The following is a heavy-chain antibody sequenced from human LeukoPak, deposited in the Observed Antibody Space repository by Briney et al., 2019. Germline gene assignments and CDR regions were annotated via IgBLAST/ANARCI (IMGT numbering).Heavy chain of an antibody. CDR2: IIPIFGTA. Sequence: SVKVSCKASGGTFSSYAISWVRQAPGQGLEWMGRIIPIFGTASYAQKFQGRVTITTDESTSTAYMELSSLRSEDTAVYYCAREPTVVVAAPIDYWGQGTLVTVSS. CDR3: AREPTVVVAAPIDY. V-gene: IGHV1-69*05. D-gene: IGHD2-15*01. J-gene: IGHJ4*02. CDR1: GGTFSSYA.